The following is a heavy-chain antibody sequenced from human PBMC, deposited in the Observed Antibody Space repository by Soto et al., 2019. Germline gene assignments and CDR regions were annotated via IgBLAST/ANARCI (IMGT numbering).Heavy chain of an antibody. Sequence: PTEALSLNCVDYGGSFSGYYWSWIRQPPGKGLEWIGEINHSGSTNYNPSLKSRVTISVDTSKNQFSLKLSSVTAADTAVYYCARGPPIYYGSGSYYNANYYYYGMDVWGQGTAVTVS. CDR2: INHSGST. CDR3: ARGPPIYYGSGSYYNANYYYYGMDV. D-gene: IGHD3-10*01. V-gene: IGHV4-34*01. CDR1: GGSFSGYY. J-gene: IGHJ6*02.